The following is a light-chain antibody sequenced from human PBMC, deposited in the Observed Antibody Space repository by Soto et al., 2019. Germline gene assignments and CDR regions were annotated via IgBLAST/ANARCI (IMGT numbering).Light chain of an antibody. CDR2: AAS. V-gene: IGKV1-39*01. Sequence: DIQMTQSPSSLSASVGDRVTITCRASQSISSYLNWYQQKPGKAPKLLIYAASSLHSGVPSRFSGSGSGTDFTLTISSLQPEDFATYYCQQSYSTHITFGQGTRLEIK. CDR1: QSISSY. CDR3: QQSYSTHIT. J-gene: IGKJ5*01.